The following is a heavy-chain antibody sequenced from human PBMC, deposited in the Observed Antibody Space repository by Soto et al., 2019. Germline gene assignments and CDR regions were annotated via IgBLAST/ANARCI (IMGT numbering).Heavy chain of an antibody. CDR2: TSYDGSNK. CDR1: GFTFSSYG. V-gene: IGHV3-30*18. J-gene: IGHJ4*02. CDR3: AKDQGYCSGGSCPLGDY. Sequence: GGSLRLSCAASGFTFSSYGMHWVRQAPGKGLEWVAVTSYDGSNKYYADSVKGRFTISRDNSKNTLYLQMNSLRAEDTAVYYCAKDQGYCSGGSCPLGDYWGQGTLVTVSS. D-gene: IGHD2-15*01.